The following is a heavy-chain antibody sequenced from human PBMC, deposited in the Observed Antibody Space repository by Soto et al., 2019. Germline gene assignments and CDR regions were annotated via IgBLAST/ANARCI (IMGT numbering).Heavy chain of an antibody. Sequence: GASVKVSCKASGGTFSSYAISWVRQAPGQGLEWMGGIIPILGTANYAQKFQGRVTITADESTSTAYMELSSLRSEDTAVYYCARVRGVVAAPLDGRYYYGMDVWGQGTTVTVSS. D-gene: IGHD2-15*01. V-gene: IGHV1-69*13. CDR1: GGTFSSYA. CDR2: IIPILGTA. J-gene: IGHJ6*02. CDR3: ARVRGVVAAPLDGRYYYGMDV.